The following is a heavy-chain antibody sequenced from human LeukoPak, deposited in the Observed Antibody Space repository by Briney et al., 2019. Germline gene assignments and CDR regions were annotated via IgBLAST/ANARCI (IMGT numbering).Heavy chain of an antibody. CDR1: GGSISSYY. CDR3: ARSGILTGYYA. V-gene: IGHV4-59*12. J-gene: IGHJ5*02. D-gene: IGHD3-9*01. CDR2: IYYSGST. Sequence: SETLSLTCTVSGGSISSYYWSWIRQPPGKGLEWIGYIYYSGSTNYNPSLKSRVTISVDTSKNQFSLKLSSVTAADTAVYYCARSGILTGYYAWGQGTLVTVSS.